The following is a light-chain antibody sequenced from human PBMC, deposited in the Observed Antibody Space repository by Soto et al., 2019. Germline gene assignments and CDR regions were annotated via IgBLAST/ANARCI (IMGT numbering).Light chain of an antibody. J-gene: IGKJ4*01. Sequence: DIQMTQSPSTLSASVGDRVTITCRASQSISSWLAWYQQKPGKAPKLLIFQASSLKSGVPSRCSGSGSATEYTLTISSLQPDDFATDYCEDYSSSSGLTFGGGTKVEIK. CDR1: QSISSW. CDR3: EDYSSSSGLT. V-gene: IGKV1-5*03. CDR2: QAS.